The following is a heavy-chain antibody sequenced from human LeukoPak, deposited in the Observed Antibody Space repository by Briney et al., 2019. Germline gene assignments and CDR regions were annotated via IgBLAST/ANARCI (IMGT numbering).Heavy chain of an antibody. CDR3: ARETYYYDSSGYQFDY. J-gene: IGHJ4*02. Sequence: ASVKVSCKASGGTFNSYTISWVRQAPGQGLEWMGWINPNSGGTNYAQKFQGRVTMTRDTSISTAYMELSRLRSDDTAVYYCARETYYYDSSGYQFDYWGQGTLVTVSS. CDR1: GGTFNSYT. D-gene: IGHD3-22*01. CDR2: INPNSGGT. V-gene: IGHV1-2*02.